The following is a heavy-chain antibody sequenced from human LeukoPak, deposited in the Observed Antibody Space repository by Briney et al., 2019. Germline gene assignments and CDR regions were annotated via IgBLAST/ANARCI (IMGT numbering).Heavy chain of an antibody. J-gene: IGHJ5*02. CDR3: AQVHGNWFDP. Sequence: SETLSLTCAVYGGSFSGYYGSWIRQPPGKGLEWIGEINHSGSTNYNPSLKSRVTISVDTSKNQFSLKLSSVTAADTAVYYCAQVHGNWFDPWGQGTLVTVSS. CDR1: GGSFSGYY. CDR2: INHSGST. V-gene: IGHV4-34*01.